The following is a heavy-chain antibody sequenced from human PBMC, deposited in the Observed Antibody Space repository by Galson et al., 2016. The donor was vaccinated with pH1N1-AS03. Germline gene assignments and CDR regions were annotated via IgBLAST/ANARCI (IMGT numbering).Heavy chain of an antibody. CDR3: ASAGNYFDIRRFDY. CDR2: VRGDFRTT. D-gene: IGHD3-22*01. V-gene: IGHV1-69*05. Sequence: SVKLSCKASGLTFSSYAISWVRQAPGKGLEWMGGVRGDFRTTTYAQKFQGRITITMDHSKSTLYMQVSSLRAEDTAVYYCASAGNYFDIRRFDYWGQGTPVTVFS. CDR1: GLTFSSYA. J-gene: IGHJ4*02.